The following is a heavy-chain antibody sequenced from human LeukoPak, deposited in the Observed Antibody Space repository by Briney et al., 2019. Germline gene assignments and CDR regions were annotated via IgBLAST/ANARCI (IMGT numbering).Heavy chain of an antibody. CDR3: AREYYDSSGYYYFDY. V-gene: IGHV3-21*01. D-gene: IGHD3-22*01. CDR2: ISSSGSYI. CDR1: RFTFSSYS. J-gene: IGHJ4*02. Sequence: GGSLRLSCAASRFTFSSYSMNWVRQAPGKGLEWVSSISSSGSYIYYADSVKGRFTISRDNAKNSLYLQMNSLRAEDTAVYYCAREYYDSSGYYYFDYWGQGTLVTVSS.